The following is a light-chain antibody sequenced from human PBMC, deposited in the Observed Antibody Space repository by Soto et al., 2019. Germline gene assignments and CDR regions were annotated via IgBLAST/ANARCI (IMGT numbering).Light chain of an antibody. V-gene: IGKV3-20*01. CDR2: GES. J-gene: IGKJ1*01. CDR1: QSVDTTF. Sequence: EIVLTQSPGSLSLSPGQRATLSCRASQSVDTTFFAWYQKKPGKAPRLLIQGESKRATGIPDRFSGSGSGTDFTLIISRLEPEDFAVYYCQQYMSSVTFGQGTKVEIK. CDR3: QQYMSSVT.